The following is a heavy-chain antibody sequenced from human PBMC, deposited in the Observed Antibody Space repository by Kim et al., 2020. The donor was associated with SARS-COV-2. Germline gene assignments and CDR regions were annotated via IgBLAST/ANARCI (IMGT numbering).Heavy chain of an antibody. V-gene: IGHV1-3*01. CDR2: INAGNGSP. Sequence: ASVKVSCKASGYSFSSYVMYWVRQAPGQRLEWMGWINAGNGSPKYSQKFQGRITISRDTSASTAYMELSSLRSEDTAVYYCARGAFYFDYWVQGPLVTVS. D-gene: IGHD3-16*01. J-gene: IGHJ4*02. CDR3: ARGAFYFDY. CDR1: GYSFSSYV.